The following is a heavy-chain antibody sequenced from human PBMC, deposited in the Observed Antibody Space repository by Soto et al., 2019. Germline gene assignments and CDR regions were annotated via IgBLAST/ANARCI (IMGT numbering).Heavy chain of an antibody. CDR3: ASVPSGWYWLEY. CDR2: IIPIFGTA. J-gene: IGHJ4*02. Sequence: SVKVSCKASGGTFSSYAISWVRQAPGQGLEWMGGIIPIFGTANYSQKFQGRVTITTDKSTSTAYMELSSLRSEDTAVYYCASVPSGWYWLEYWGQGNLVTVSS. V-gene: IGHV1-69*05. D-gene: IGHD6-19*01. CDR1: GGTFSSYA.